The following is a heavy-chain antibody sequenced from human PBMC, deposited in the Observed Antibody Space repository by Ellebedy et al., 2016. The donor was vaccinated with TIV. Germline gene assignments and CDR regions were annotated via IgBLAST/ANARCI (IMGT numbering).Heavy chain of an antibody. CDR2: IYSGGST. CDR1: GFTVSSNY. V-gene: IGHV3-66*01. J-gene: IGHJ6*02. D-gene: IGHD5-18*01. Sequence: PGGSLTLSCAASGFTVSSNYMSWVRQAPGKGLEWVSVIYSGGSTYYADSVKGRFTISRDNSKNTLYLQMNSLRAEDTAVYYCASLEDTAMSYGMDVWGQGTTVTVSS. CDR3: ASLEDTAMSYGMDV.